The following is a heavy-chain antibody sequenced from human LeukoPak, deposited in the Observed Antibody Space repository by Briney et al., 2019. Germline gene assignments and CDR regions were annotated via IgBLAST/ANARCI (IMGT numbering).Heavy chain of an antibody. CDR2: INPNSGGT. CDR1: GYTFTGYY. V-gene: IGHV1-2*06. Sequence: ASVKVSCKASGYTFTGYYMHWARQAPGQGLEWMGRINPNSGGTNYAQKFQGRVTMTRDTSISTAYMELSRLRSDDTAVYYCARVQGSGWPIDYWGQGTLVTVSS. CDR3: ARVQGSGWPIDY. J-gene: IGHJ4*02. D-gene: IGHD6-19*01.